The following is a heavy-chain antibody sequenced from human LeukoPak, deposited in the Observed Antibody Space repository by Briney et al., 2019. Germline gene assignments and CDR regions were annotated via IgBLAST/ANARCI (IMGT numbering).Heavy chain of an antibody. CDR2: ISWNSGSI. V-gene: IGHV3-9*03. Sequence: GESLRLSCAAPGFTFDDYAMHWVRQAPGKGLEWVSGISWNSGSIGYADSVKGRFTISRDNAKNSLYLQMNSLRAEDMALYYCAKDIDAFVDGYNPGFDYWVQGTLATVSS. J-gene: IGHJ4*02. CDR3: AKDIDAFVDGYNPGFDY. D-gene: IGHD5-24*01. CDR1: GFTFDDYA.